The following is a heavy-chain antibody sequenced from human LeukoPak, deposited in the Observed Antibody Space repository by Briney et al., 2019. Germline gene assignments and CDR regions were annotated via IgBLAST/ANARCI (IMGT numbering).Heavy chain of an antibody. CDR3: ARGQLPSDAFDI. V-gene: IGHV4-31*03. CDR1: GDSISSANYY. J-gene: IGHJ3*02. CDR2: ISYNGNT. D-gene: IGHD2-2*01. Sequence: SETLSLTCTVSGDSISSANYYWSWIRQHPGKGLEWIGYISYNGNTYYSSSLKSRVTISADTSKNQFSLKLSSVTAADTAVYYCARGQLPSDAFDIWGQGTMVTVSS.